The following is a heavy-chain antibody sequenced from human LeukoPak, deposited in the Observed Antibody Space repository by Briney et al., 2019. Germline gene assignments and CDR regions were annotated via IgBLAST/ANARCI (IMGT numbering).Heavy chain of an antibody. CDR3: ARRSGWYGVYYFDY. CDR2: MNPNSGNT. Sequence: GASVKVSCKASGYTFTSYDINWVRQATGQGLEWMGWMNPNSGNTGYAQKFQGRVAMTRNTSISTAYMALSSLRSEDTAVYYCARRSGWYGVYYFDYWGQGTLVTVSS. CDR1: GYTFTSYD. D-gene: IGHD6-19*01. J-gene: IGHJ4*02. V-gene: IGHV1-8*01.